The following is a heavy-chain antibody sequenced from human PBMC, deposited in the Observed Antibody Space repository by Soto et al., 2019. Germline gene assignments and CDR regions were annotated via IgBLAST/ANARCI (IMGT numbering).Heavy chain of an antibody. Sequence: VASVKVSCKASGYSFTNYDISWVRQAPGQGLEWMGWISPYNGDTNYAQKLQGRVTMTTDTSTSTAYMELRSLRSDDTAVYYCARYCSSTSCDHYFDYWGQGTLVTV. CDR1: GYSFTNYD. CDR3: ARYCSSTSCDHYFDY. CDR2: ISPYNGDT. V-gene: IGHV1-18*01. J-gene: IGHJ4*02. D-gene: IGHD2-2*01.